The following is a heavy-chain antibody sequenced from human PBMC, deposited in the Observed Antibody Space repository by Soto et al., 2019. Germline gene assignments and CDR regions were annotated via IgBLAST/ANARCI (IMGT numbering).Heavy chain of an antibody. CDR3: ARGFVDTASPRNYYFDY. CDR1: GDSVSSNSAA. D-gene: IGHD5-18*01. CDR2: TYYRSKWYN. V-gene: IGHV6-1*01. Sequence: KQSQTLSLTCAISGDSVSSNSAAWNWIRQSPSRGLEWLGRTYYRSKWYNDYAVSVKSRITINPDTSKNQFSLQLNSVTPEDTAVYYCARGFVDTASPRNYYFDYWGQGTLVTVSS. J-gene: IGHJ4*02.